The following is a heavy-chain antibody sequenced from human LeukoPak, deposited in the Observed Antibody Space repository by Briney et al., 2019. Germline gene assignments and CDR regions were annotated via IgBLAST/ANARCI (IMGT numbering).Heavy chain of an antibody. Sequence: GGSLRLSCEASGFTFSSYWMNWVRQAPGKGLVWVSRIASDGSSTTYADSVKGRFSISRDNAKNTLYLQMNSLRVEDTAVYYCARGRPHGNDYWGQGTLVTVSS. CDR3: ARGRPHGNDY. CDR2: IASDGSST. J-gene: IGHJ4*02. CDR1: GFTFSSYW. D-gene: IGHD4-23*01. V-gene: IGHV3-74*01.